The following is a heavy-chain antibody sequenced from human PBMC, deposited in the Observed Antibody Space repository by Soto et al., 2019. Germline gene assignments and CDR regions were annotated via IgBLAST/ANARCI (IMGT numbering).Heavy chain of an antibody. CDR3: ARGAHGSGYAVY. Sequence: ASVKVSCKTSGYVFTTYGVNWLRQAPGQGLEWMGWISGYNGNTNYPQKFQGRVTMTTDTSRSTAYMELRSLTLEDTAVYYCARGAHGSGYAVYWGQGTLVTVSS. V-gene: IGHV1-18*01. CDR2: ISGYNGNT. J-gene: IGHJ4*02. D-gene: IGHD3-3*01. CDR1: GYVFTTYG.